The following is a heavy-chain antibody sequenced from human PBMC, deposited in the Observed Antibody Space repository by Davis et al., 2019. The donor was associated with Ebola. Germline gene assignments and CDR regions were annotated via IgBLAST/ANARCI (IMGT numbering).Heavy chain of an antibody. CDR2: VYYSGTT. J-gene: IGHJ6*04. CDR3: AKVRSSGWFYSYGLDV. D-gene: IGHD6-19*01. CDR1: GGSISSYY. V-gene: IGHV4-59*01. Sequence: MPGGSLRLSCTVSGGSISSYYWSWIRQPPGKGLEWIGYVYYSGTTNYNPSLKSRVTTSVDTSKNQFSLKLSSVTAADTAVYYCAKVRSSGWFYSYGLDVWGKGTTVTVSS.